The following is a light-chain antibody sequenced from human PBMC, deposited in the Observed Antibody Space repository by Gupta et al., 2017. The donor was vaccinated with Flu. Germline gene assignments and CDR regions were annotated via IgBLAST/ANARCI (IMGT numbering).Light chain of an antibody. Sequence: EIVLTQSPGTLSLSPGERATLSCRASHIFTSNFLAWYQQKPGQSPRLLIYDASNRATGVPDRFSGSGSGTDFTLTISRLEPEDFAVYYCQQEGSSSITFGGGTTVEIK. CDR1: HIFTSNF. CDR3: QQEGSSSIT. V-gene: IGKV3-20*01. J-gene: IGKJ4*01. CDR2: DAS.